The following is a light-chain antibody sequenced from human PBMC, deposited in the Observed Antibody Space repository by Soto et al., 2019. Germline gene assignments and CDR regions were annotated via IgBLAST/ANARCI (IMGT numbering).Light chain of an antibody. CDR3: YSYAGRNIWV. CDR1: GSDIGGYNF. J-gene: IGLJ3*02. CDR2: GVT. V-gene: IGLV2-8*01. Sequence: QSVLTQPPSASGSPGQSVTISCTGSGSDIGGYNFVSWHQQHPGKAPKLMIYGVTERPSGVPDRFSGSKSGNTASLTVSGLQAEDEADYYCYSYAGRNIWVFGGGTKLTVL.